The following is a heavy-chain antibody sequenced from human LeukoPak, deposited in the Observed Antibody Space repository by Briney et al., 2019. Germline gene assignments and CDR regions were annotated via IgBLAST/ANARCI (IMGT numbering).Heavy chain of an antibody. Sequence: ASVKVSCKASGYTFTGHYMHWVRQAPGQGLEWMGWISAYNGNTNYAQKLQGRVTMTTDTSTSTAYMELRSLRSDDTAVYYCAREGTAGSYYGYYYMDVWGKGTTVTVSS. CDR3: AREGTAGSYYGYYYMDV. D-gene: IGHD1-26*01. V-gene: IGHV1-18*04. CDR1: GYTFTGHY. J-gene: IGHJ6*03. CDR2: ISAYNGNT.